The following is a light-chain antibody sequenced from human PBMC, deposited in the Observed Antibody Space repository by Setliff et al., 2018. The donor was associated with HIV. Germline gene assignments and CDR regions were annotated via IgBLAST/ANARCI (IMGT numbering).Light chain of an antibody. J-gene: IGLJ1*01. CDR1: SSDVGTYNL. CDR2: GVR. CDR3: SSYTSSSPPYV. V-gene: IGLV2-14*02. Sequence: QSVLTQPASVSRSPGQSITISCTGTSSDVGTYNLVSWYQLPPGKAPQLMIYGVRNRPSGVSDRFSGSKSGNTASLSISGLQAEDEADYYCSSYTSSSPPYVFGSGTKVTVL.